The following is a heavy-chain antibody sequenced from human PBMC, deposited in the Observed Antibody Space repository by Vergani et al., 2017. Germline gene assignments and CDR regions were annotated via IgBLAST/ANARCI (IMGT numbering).Heavy chain of an antibody. CDR2: ISSSSSYI. D-gene: IGHD3-22*01. J-gene: IGHJ3*02. CDR3: ARDRIPLYYYDSSGYDAFDI. Sequence: EVQLLESGGGLVQPGRSLRLSCAASGFTFDDYAMHWVRQAPGKGLEWVSSISSSSSYIYYADSVKGRFTISRDNAKNSLYLQMNSLRAEDTAVYYCARDRIPLYYYDSSGYDAFDIWGQGTMVTVSS. CDR1: GFTFDDYA. V-gene: IGHV3-21*01.